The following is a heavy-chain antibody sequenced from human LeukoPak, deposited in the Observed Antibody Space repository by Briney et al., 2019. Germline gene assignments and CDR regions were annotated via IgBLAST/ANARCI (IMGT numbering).Heavy chain of an antibody. D-gene: IGHD3-22*01. V-gene: IGHV1-18*01. Sequence: ASVKVSCKASGGTFSSYAVSWVRQAPGQGLEWMGWISAYNGNTNYAQKLQGRVTMTTDTSTSTAYMELRSLRSDDTAVYYCARDTYYYDSSGYYDADDYWGQGTLVTVS. CDR2: ISAYNGNT. J-gene: IGHJ4*02. CDR1: GGTFSSYA. CDR3: ARDTYYYDSSGYYDADDY.